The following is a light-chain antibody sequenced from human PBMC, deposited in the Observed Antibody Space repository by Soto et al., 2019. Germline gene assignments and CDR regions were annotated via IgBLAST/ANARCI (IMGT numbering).Light chain of an antibody. CDR3: QQYGSSGT. CDR1: QSITRN. J-gene: IGKJ1*01. V-gene: IGKV3-20*01. Sequence: EIVLTQSPDTLSLSPGERATLSCRASQSITRNLAWYQQSPGQAPRLLIYGASNRATGIPDRFSGSGSGTDFTLTISRLEPEDFAVYYCQQYGSSGTFGQGTKVDIK. CDR2: GAS.